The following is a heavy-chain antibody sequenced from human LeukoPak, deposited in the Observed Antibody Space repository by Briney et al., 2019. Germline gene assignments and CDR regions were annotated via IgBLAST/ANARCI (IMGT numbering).Heavy chain of an antibody. V-gene: IGHV3-30*18. CDR1: GFTFSSYG. CDR3: AKDGCITATCTDRFDY. CDR2: ISYDGTNK. Sequence: GRSLRLSCAASGFTFSSYGMHWVRQAPGKGLEWVALISYDGTNKYYADSVKGRFTISRANSKNTLYLQMNSLRAQDTAVYYCAKDGCITATCTDRFDYWGQGTLVTVSS. D-gene: IGHD3-10*01. J-gene: IGHJ4*02.